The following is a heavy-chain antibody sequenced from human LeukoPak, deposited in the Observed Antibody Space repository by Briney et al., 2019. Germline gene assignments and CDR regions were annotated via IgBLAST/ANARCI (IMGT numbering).Heavy chain of an antibody. V-gene: IGHV1-69*13. D-gene: IGHD4-17*01. J-gene: IGHJ4*02. CDR2: IIPIFCTP. CDR3: ATDYGDYLQ. Sequence: SSVNVSCKASGGSFSSYAISWLRQAPAQGLNWMGGIIPIFCTPNYPHNLQGRVTITADESTSTAYMERRSLRSEDTAVYYCATDYGDYLQWGQGTLVSVSS. CDR1: GGSFSSYA.